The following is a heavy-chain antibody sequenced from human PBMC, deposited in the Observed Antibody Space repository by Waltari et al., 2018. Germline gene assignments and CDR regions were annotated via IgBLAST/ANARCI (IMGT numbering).Heavy chain of an antibody. J-gene: IGHJ4*02. CDR2: SSNSGDSV. D-gene: IGHD3-16*01. Sequence: EVQLLESGGTLVQPGGSLRLSCAASGFRFNTFAVTWVRQAPGKGLEWVSGSSNSGDSVYYADSVKGRFTISRDNSKNTLYLQMNSLRAEDTAVYYCAKNWGGLDYWGQGTLVTFSS. V-gene: IGHV3-23*01. CDR1: GFRFNTFA. CDR3: AKNWGGLDY.